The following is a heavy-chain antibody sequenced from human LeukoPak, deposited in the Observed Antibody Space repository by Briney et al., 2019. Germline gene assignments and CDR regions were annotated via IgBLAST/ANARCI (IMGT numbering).Heavy chain of an antibody. V-gene: IGHV3-7*03. D-gene: IGHD6-19*01. Sequence: PGGSLRLSCAASGFTFSSYWMSWVRQAPGKGLEWVANIKQDGSEKYYVDSVKGRFTISRDNAKSSLYLQMNSLRAGDTAMYFCARGRYSSTTYYFDYRGQGALVTVSS. CDR2: IKQDGSEK. J-gene: IGHJ4*02. CDR3: ARGRYSSTTYYFDY. CDR1: GFTFSSYW.